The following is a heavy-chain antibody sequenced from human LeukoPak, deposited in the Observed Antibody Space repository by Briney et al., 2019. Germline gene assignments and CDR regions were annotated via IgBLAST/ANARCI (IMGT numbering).Heavy chain of an antibody. CDR3: ARDRFGSGWADY. D-gene: IGHD6-19*01. J-gene: IGHJ4*02. V-gene: IGHV4-39*07. CDR2: IYYSGST. Sequence: SETLSLTCTVSGGSISSSSYYWGWIRQPPGKGLEWIGSIYYSGSTYYNPSLKSRVTISVDTSKNQFSLKLSSVTAADTAVYYCARDRFGSGWADYWGQGTLVTVSS. CDR1: GGSISSSSYY.